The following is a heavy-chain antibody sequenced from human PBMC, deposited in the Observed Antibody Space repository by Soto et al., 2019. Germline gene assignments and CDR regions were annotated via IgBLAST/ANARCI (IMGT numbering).Heavy chain of an antibody. Sequence: SETLSLTCTVSGGSISSNYWTWIRQPPGKGLEWIGYVYNSGSTNYNPSLKSRVTISEDTSKSQFSLKVNSMTAADTAVYYCARYRREAVAGYTLDNWGQGILVAVLL. CDR2: VYNSGST. CDR1: GGSISSNY. D-gene: IGHD6-13*01. CDR3: ARYRREAVAGYTLDN. V-gene: IGHV4-59*01. J-gene: IGHJ4*02.